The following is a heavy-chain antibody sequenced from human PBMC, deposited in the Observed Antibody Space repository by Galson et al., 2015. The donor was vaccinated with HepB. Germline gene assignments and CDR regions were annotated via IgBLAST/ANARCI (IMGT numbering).Heavy chain of an antibody. CDR1: GFTFSWYW. J-gene: IGHJ4*02. D-gene: IGHD1/OR15-1a*01. CDR3: ARGNNPNY. Sequence: SLRLSCAASGFTFSWYWMHWVRQVPGKGLVWVARINSDGSYTTYADSVRGRFTISRDNAKNSVFLQMDSLRADDTAIYYCARGNNPNYWGQGTLVTVSS. V-gene: IGHV3-74*01. CDR2: INSDGSYT.